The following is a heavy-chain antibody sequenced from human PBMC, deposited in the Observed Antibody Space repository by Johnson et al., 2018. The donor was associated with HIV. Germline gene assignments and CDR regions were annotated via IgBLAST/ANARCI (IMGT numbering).Heavy chain of an antibody. J-gene: IGHJ3*02. CDR3: ARGPLRDGYQIQAEDRAFDI. CDR2: ISYDGSNK. Sequence: QVQLVESGGGVVQPGSSLRLSFPASGSTLSSYAMHWVRQAPGKGLEWVAVISYDGSNKYYEDSVKGRLTISRDNSKNTLYLQMNSLRAEDTAVYYCARGPLRDGYQIQAEDRAFDIWGQGTMVTVSS. D-gene: IGHD5-24*01. V-gene: IGHV3-30-3*01. CDR1: GSTLSSYA.